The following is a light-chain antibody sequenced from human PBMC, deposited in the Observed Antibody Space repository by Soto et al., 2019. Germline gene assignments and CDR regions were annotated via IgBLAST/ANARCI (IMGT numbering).Light chain of an antibody. V-gene: IGKV3-11*01. CDR1: QSVSSY. Sequence: DIVLTQYPTILSMSPGERATLSCRASQSVSSYFAWYQQKPGQAPRLLIYDASNSATGVPARFSGSGSGTDFTLTISSLEPEDFAVYYCQQRRYGPVTFGQGTKVEIK. CDR3: QQRRYGPVT. CDR2: DAS. J-gene: IGKJ1*01.